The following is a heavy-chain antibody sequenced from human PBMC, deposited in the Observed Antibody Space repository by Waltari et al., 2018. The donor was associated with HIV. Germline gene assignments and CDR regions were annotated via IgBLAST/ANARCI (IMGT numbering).Heavy chain of an antibody. D-gene: IGHD5-12*01. CDR1: GINFNADA. CDR2: INVGTIFS. V-gene: IGHV1-3*01. Sequence: QVQLVQSGAEVKKPGASVKVSCRASGINFNADAVHWVRQAPGQGLEWLGSINVGTIFSRYSQMFQGRLTFTRDTSETTIFMELRSLKSEETAVYFCAGGSAWLVNVLEIWGQGTLVTVSS. CDR3: AGGSAWLVNVLEI. J-gene: IGHJ4*02.